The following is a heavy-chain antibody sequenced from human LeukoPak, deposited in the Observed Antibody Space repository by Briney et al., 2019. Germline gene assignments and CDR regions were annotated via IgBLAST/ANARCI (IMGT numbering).Heavy chain of an antibody. CDR2: IRYDGSNK. CDR1: GFTFSSYS. V-gene: IGHV3-30*02. D-gene: IGHD3-22*01. J-gene: IGHJ6*03. Sequence: GGSLRLSCAASGFTFSSYSMNWVRQAPGKGLEWVAFIRYDGSNKYYADSVKGRFTISRDNSKNTLYLQMNSLRAEDTAVYYCAKTHYDSSGYYLQRYYYYYMDVWGKGTTVTISS. CDR3: AKTHYDSSGYYLQRYYYYYMDV.